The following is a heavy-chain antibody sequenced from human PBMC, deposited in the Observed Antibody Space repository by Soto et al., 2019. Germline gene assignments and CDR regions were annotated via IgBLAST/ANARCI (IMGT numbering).Heavy chain of an antibody. D-gene: IGHD3-16*02. V-gene: IGHV1-3*01. CDR1: GYTFTTYV. J-gene: IGHJ4*02. Sequence: ASVKVSCKASGYTFTTYVMHWVRQAPGQRLEWMGWIDAGNGNTRYSQNFQGRVTITRDTSASTAYMEVSSLRSEDTAVYYCARDSLGNVDFWGQGTLVTVS. CDR2: IDAGNGNT. CDR3: ARDSLGNVDF.